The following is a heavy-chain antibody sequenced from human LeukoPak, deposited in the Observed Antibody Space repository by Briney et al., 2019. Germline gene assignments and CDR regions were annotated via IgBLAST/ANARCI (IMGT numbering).Heavy chain of an antibody. J-gene: IGHJ3*01. CDR2: VYHSGTT. CDR1: GGSATSTTYY. Sequence: SETLSLTCTVSGGSATSTTYYWGWIRQPPGKGLEWLGSVYHSGTTTYNPSLRSRVPLSVDTSKNQFSLNLKSVTAADTAVYHCARDGMVMRRKAFEVWGQGTMVTVS. CDR3: ARDGMVMRRKAFEV. V-gene: IGHV4-39*07. D-gene: IGHD3-3*01.